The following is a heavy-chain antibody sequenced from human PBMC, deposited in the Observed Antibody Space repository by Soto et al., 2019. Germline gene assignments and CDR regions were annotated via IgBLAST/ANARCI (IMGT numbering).Heavy chain of an antibody. V-gene: IGHV3-21*01. CDR3: ARVSDFWSGYQFPSYIDY. J-gene: IGHJ4*02. Sequence: GGSLRLSCAGSGFTFSTYTINWVRQSPGKGLEWVSSISSSGSYIFYADSVKGRFTISRDNAKNSLYLQMNSLRAEDTAVYYCARVSDFWSGYQFPSYIDYWGQGTLVTVSS. CDR2: ISSSGSYI. D-gene: IGHD3-3*01. CDR1: GFTFSTYT.